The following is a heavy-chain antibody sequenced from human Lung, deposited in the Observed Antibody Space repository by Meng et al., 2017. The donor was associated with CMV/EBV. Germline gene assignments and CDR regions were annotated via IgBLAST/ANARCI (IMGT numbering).Heavy chain of an antibody. Sequence: XXXLTXXVYGGSFSGYYWSWIRQPPGKGLEWIGSIYYSGSTYYNPSLKSRVTISVDTSKNQFSLKLSSVTAADTAVYYCARDGGKYCSSTSCKSKYYYYGMDVWXQGTXVTVSS. CDR3: ARDGGKYCSSTSCKSKYYYYGMDV. CDR1: GGSFSGYY. CDR2: IYYSGST. V-gene: IGHV4-34*01. D-gene: IGHD2-2*01. J-gene: IGHJ6*02.